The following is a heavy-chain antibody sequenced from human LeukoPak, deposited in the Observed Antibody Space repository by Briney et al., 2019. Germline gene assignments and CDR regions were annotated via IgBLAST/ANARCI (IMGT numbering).Heavy chain of an antibody. CDR1: GFSVSSNY. J-gene: IGHJ4*02. D-gene: IGHD3-10*01. V-gene: IGHV3-53*01. CDR2: IYSGGSK. Sequence: GGSLRLSCAASGFSVSSNYMSWVRQAPGKGLEWVSVIYSGGSKYYADSVEGRLTISRDNSKNTVYLQMNSLRAEDTAVYYCARANHYGAFDYWGQGTLVTVSS. CDR3: ARANHYGAFDY.